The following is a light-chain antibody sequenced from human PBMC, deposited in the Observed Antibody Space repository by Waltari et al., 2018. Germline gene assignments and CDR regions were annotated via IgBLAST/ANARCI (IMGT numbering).Light chain of an antibody. V-gene: IGKV1-33*01. CDR1: QDISNY. CDR3: QQYDNLRLT. CDR2: DAS. J-gene: IGKJ5*01. Sequence: DIQMTQSPSSLSASVGDRVTITCQASQDISNYLNLYQQKPGKAPKLLIYDASNLETGVPSRFSGSGSVTDFTFTISSLQPEDIATYYCQQYDNLRLTFGQGTRLEIK.